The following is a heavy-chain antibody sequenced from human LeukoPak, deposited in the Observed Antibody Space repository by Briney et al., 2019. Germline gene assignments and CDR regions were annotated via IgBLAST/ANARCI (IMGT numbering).Heavy chain of an antibody. J-gene: IGHJ4*02. V-gene: IGHV1-8*01. D-gene: IGHD3-10*02. CDR2: MNRNSGNT. CDR3: ARAIEDAKLYDLGVVTYYFDY. Sequence: GSVKVSCKASGYTFTSYDISWVRQATGQGLEWMGSMNRNSGNTGFAQKFQGRVTMTSNTLSTAYMELSSLKSEDTAVYYCARAIEDAKLYDLGVVTYYFDYWGQGTLVTVSS. CDR1: GYTFTSYD.